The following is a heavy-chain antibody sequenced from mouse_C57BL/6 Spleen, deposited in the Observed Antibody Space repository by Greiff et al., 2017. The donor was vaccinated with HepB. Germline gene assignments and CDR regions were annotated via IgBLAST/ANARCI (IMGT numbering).Heavy chain of an antibody. J-gene: IGHJ2*01. D-gene: IGHD4-1*01. CDR2: IYPRSGNT. Sequence: VNLVESGAELARPGASVKLSCKASGYTFTSYGISWVKQRTGQGLEWIGEIYPRSGNTYYNEKFKGKATLTADKSSSTAYMELRSLTSEDSAVYFCARKGDWDYFDYWGQGTTLTVSS. CDR3: ARKGDWDYFDY. CDR1: GYTFTSYG. V-gene: IGHV1-81*01.